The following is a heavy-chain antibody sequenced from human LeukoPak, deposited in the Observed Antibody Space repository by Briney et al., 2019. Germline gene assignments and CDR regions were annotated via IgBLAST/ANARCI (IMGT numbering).Heavy chain of an antibody. J-gene: IGHJ3*02. V-gene: IGHV3-30*18. CDR3: AKRGYCRGGTCFSHDAFDI. D-gene: IGHD2-15*01. Sequence: GGSLRLSCAASGFIFSGYGMNWVRQAPGKGLEWVAVISYDGGNISYTDSVKGRFTISRDNSKNTLYLQMNSLRAEDTAVYYCAKRGYCRGGTCFSHDAFDIWGQGTMVTVSS. CDR2: ISYDGGNI. CDR1: GFIFSGYG.